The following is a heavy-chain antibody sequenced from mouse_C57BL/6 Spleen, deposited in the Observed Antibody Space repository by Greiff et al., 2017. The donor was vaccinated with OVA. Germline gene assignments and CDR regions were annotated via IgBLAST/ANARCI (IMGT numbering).Heavy chain of an antibody. J-gene: IGHJ2*01. CDR1: GFTFSDYG. CDR2: ISSGSSTI. V-gene: IGHV5-17*01. D-gene: IGHD1-1*01. Sequence: EVQRVESGGGLVKPGGSLTLSCAASGFTFSDYGMHWVRQAPEKGLEWVAYISSGSSTIYYADTVKGRFTISRDNATHTLFLQMPSLRAEETAMYYCAKGATVVEDFDYWGQGTTLTVSS. CDR3: AKGATVVEDFDY.